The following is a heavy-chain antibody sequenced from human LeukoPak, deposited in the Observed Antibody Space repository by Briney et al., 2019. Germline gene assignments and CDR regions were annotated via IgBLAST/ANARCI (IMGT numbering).Heavy chain of an antibody. CDR1: GGSFSGYY. CDR2: INHSGST. Sequence: SETLSLTCAVYGGSFSGYYWSWIRQPPGKGLEWIGEINHSGSTNHNPSLKSRVTISVDTSKNQFSLKLSSVTAADTAVYYCARGGIVLRPSRVYRGYYMDVWGKGTTVTVSS. J-gene: IGHJ6*03. CDR3: ARGGIVLRPSRVYRGYYMDV. D-gene: IGHD3-3*01. V-gene: IGHV4-34*01.